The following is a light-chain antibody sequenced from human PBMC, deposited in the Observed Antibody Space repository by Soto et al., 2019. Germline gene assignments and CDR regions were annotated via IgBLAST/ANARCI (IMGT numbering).Light chain of an antibody. J-gene: IGLJ2*01. CDR3: ASYTTSSAVVV. CDR2: EVS. CDR1: SSDVGSYDR. Sequence: QSVLTQPPSVSASPGQSVTISCTGTSSDVGSYDRVSWYQQPPGTAPKLMIYEVSNRPSGVPDRFSGSKSGNTASLTISGLQAEDEADYFCASYTTSSAVVVFGGGTKVTVL. V-gene: IGLV2-18*02.